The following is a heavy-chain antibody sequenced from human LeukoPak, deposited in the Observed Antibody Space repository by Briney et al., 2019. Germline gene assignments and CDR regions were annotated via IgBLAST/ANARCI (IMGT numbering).Heavy chain of an antibody. D-gene: IGHD4-17*01. CDR3: AKLGQMTTVTTSENY. V-gene: IGHV3-23*01. J-gene: IGHJ4*02. CDR2: ISGSGGST. CDR1: GFTFSSYA. Sequence: GASLRLSCAASGFTFSSYAMSWVRQAPGKGLEWVSAISGSGGSTYYAVSVKGRFTISRDNSKNTLYLQMNSLRAEDTAVYYCAKLGQMTTVTTSENYWGQGTLVTVSS.